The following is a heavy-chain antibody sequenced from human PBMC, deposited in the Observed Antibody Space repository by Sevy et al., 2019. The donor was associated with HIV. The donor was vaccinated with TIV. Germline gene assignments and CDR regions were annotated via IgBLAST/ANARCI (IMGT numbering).Heavy chain of an antibody. CDR2: IYYSGST. CDR3: ARAYDSSGYYVRDDAFDI. J-gene: IGHJ3*02. D-gene: IGHD3-22*01. V-gene: IGHV4-59*01. Sequence: SETLSLTCTVSGGSISSYYWSWIRQPPGKGLEWIGYIYYSGSTNYNPSLKSRVTISVDTSKNQFSLKLSSVTAAETAVYYCARAYDSSGYYVRDDAFDIWGQGTMVTVSS. CDR1: GGSISSYY.